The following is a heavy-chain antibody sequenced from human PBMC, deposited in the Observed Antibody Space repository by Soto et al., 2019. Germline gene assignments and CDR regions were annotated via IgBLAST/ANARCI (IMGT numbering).Heavy chain of an antibody. Sequence: EVHLVESGGSLVQPGGSLRLSCAASGFTFSDYSMNWVRQAPGKGLEWVSYISLSSSTIYYADYVKGRFTISRDNAKNSLYLQMNSLRAEDTAVYYCARDPHHAIDYWGQGTLVTVSS. V-gene: IGHV3-48*01. CDR2: ISLSSSTI. J-gene: IGHJ4*02. CDR1: GFTFSDYS. CDR3: ARDPHHAIDY.